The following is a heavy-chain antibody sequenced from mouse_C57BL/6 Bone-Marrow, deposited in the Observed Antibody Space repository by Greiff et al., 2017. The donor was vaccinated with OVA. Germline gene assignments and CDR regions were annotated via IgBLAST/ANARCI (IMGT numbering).Heavy chain of an antibody. V-gene: IGHV1-62-2*01. Sequence: QVQLKESGAELVKPGASVKLSCKASGYTFTEYTIHWVKQRSGQGLEWIGWFYPGSGSIKYNEKFKDKATLTADKSSSTVYMELSRLTSEDSAVSFCARHEEVYYYGGRWYFDVWDTGPTATVSS. CDR2: FYPGSGSI. CDR1: GYTFTEYT. D-gene: IGHD1-1*02. J-gene: IGHJ1*03. CDR3: ARHEEVYYYGGRWYFDV.